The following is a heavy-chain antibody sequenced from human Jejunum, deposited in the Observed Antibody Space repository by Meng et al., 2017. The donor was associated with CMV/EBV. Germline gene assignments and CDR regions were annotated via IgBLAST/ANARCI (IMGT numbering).Heavy chain of an antibody. J-gene: IGHJ4*02. CDR1: GDRFTSFG. CDR2: ISTYNGQT. Sequence: VQWIPSGAEVKEPGASLMVSCRAPGDRFTSFGITWVRQAPGQGLEWMGWISTYNGQTNLAQKFQDRVTMTTDTSTTTVYMELRSLRSDDTAVYYCARDGVSYTMVRGPTYWGQGTLVTVSS. CDR3: ARDGVSYTMVRGPTY. D-gene: IGHD3-10*01. V-gene: IGHV1-18*01.